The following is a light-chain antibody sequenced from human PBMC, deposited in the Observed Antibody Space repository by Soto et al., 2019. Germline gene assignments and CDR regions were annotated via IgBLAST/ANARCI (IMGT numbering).Light chain of an antibody. CDR3: QQYDNLPYT. V-gene: IGKV1-33*01. CDR2: DAS. CDR1: QDISNY. Sequence: DLQMTQSPSSLSASVGDRVTITCQASQDISNYLNWYQQKPGKAPKLLIYDASYLETGVPSRFSGSESGTDFTFTISSLQPEDIATYYCQQYDNLPYTFGQGTKLEIK. J-gene: IGKJ2*01.